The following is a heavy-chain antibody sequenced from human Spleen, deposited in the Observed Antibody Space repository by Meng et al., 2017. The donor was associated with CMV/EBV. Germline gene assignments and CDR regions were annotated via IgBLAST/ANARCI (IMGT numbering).Heavy chain of an antibody. CDR2: ISYDGSNK. Sequence: GGSLRLSCVASGFSFNNYGMYWVRQAPGKGLEWVAVISYDGSNKYYADSVKGRFTISRDNAKNSLYLQMNSLRAEDTAVYYCARAIAAAGIVGRFDYWGQGTLVTVSS. D-gene: IGHD6-13*01. CDR3: ARAIAAAGIVGRFDY. CDR1: GFSFNNYG. V-gene: IGHV3-30*12. J-gene: IGHJ4*02.